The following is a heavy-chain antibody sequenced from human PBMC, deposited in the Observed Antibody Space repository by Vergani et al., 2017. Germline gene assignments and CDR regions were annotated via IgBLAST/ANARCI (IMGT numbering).Heavy chain of an antibody. D-gene: IGHD2-2*01. CDR3: ARETGYCSSTSCYVHGMDV. CDR1: GGPISSYY. CDR2: IYTSGST. J-gene: IGHJ6*02. Sequence: QVQLQESGPGLVKPSETLSLTCTVSGGPISSYYWSWIRQPPGKGLEWIGYIYTSGSTNYNPSLKSRVTISVDTSKNQCSLKLSSVTASDTSLYYCARETGYCSSTSCYVHGMDVWGQGTTVTVSS. V-gene: IGHV4-4*09.